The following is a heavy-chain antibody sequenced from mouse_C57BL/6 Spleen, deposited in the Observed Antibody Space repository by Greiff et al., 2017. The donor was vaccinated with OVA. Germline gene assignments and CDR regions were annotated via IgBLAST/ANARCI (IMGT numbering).Heavy chain of an antibody. CDR2: IDPSDSYT. CDR1: GYTFTSSW. V-gene: IGHV1-50*01. Sequence: QLPGAELVKPGASVKLSCQASGYTFTSSWMQWVNQRPGQGLEWIGEIDPSDSYTNSNQKFKGKDTLTVDTSSSTAYMQLSSLTSEDSAVYYCARGGGLAWFAYWGQGTLVTVSA. J-gene: IGHJ3*01. CDR3: ARGGGLAWFAY.